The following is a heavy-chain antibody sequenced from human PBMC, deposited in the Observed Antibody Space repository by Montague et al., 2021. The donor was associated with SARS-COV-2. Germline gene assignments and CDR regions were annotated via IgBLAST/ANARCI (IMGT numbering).Heavy chain of an antibody. Sequence: SETLSLTCTVSGGSISGYYWSWIRQPPGKGLERIGYIYYSGSTKXNPFLESRVTVSVDRSKNQVSLKLSSVTAADTAVYYCARLLRSCTNGVCRTYYYYAMDVGGQGTTVTVSS. V-gene: IGHV4-59*01. J-gene: IGHJ6*02. CDR3: ARLLRSCTNGVCRTYYYYAMDV. D-gene: IGHD2-8*01. CDR2: IYYSGST. CDR1: GGSISGYY.